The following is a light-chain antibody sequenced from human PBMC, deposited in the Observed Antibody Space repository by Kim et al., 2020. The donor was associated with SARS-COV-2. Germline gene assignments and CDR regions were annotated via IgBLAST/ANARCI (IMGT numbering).Light chain of an antibody. Sequence: SYELTQPLSVSVALGQTARITCGGNNIGSKNVHWYQQKPGQAPVLVIYRDSNRPSGIPERFSGSNSGNTATLTISRAQAGDEADYYCQVWDSSTWVFGGWTQLTVL. CDR3: QVWDSSTWV. J-gene: IGLJ3*02. CDR1: NIGSKN. CDR2: RDS. V-gene: IGLV3-9*01.